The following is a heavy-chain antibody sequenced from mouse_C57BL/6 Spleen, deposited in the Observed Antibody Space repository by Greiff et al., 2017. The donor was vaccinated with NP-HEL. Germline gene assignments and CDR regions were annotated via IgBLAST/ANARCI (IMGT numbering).Heavy chain of an antibody. Sequence: EVKVVESGGGLVQPGGSLKLSCAASGFTFSDYYMYWVRQTPEKRLEWVAYISNGGGSTYYPDTVKGRFTISRDNAKNTLYLQMSRLKSEDTAMYYCAREDDGYFAYWGQGTLVTVSA. CDR3: AREDDGYFAY. J-gene: IGHJ3*01. CDR2: ISNGGGST. D-gene: IGHD2-3*01. CDR1: GFTFSDYY. V-gene: IGHV5-12*01.